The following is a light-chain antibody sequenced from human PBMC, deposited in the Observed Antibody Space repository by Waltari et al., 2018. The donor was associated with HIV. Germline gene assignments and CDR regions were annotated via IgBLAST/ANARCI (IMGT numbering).Light chain of an antibody. V-gene: IGLV3-25*03. CDR1: ALAKQY. Sequence: SFELTQPPSVSVSPGQTARITCSGDALAKQYTYWYQQKPGQAPVVVIYKDTERPSGIPERVSGSSSGKTVTLTISAVQAEDEADYYCQSADTSGNRVFASGTKVTVL. CDR2: KDT. CDR3: QSADTSGNRV. J-gene: IGLJ1*01.